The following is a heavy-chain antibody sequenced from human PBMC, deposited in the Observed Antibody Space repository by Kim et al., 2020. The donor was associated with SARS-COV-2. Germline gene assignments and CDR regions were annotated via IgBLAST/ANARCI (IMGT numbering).Heavy chain of an antibody. CDR2: IYYSGST. CDR1: GGSISSYY. J-gene: IGHJ4*02. V-gene: IGHV4-59*08. Sequence: SETLSLTCTVSGGSISSYYWSWIRQPPGKGLEWIGYIYYSGSTNYNPSLKSRVTISVDTSKNQFSLKLSSVTAADTAVYYCARWASSSRIYYFDYWGQG. D-gene: IGHD6-6*01. CDR3: ARWASSSRIYYFDY.